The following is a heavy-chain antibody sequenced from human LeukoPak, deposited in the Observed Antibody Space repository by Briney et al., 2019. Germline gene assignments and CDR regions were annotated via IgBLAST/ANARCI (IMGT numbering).Heavy chain of an antibody. V-gene: IGHV4-34*01. D-gene: IGHD3-22*01. CDR3: ARGPPTEYNGSGGYDFFDY. Sequence: SETLSLTCTVYGGTFSGYYWTWIRQPPGKGLEWIGAVSHSGRANYNPPLKSRATISLATSKNHFSLNLRSVTAADTAVYYCARGPPTEYNGSGGYDFFDYWGQGTLVTVSS. CDR2: VSHSGRA. CDR1: GGTFSGYY. J-gene: IGHJ4*02.